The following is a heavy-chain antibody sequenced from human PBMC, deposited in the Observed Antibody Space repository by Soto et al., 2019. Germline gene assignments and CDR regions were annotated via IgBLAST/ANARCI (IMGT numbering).Heavy chain of an antibody. CDR3: PKADNKGEFEP. Sequence: PVGSLRLSCASSGFTFSSYAMSCVRHSPGKGLEWVSAISGSGGSTYYADSVKGRFTISRDNSKNTLYLQMNSLRAEDTAVYYFPKADNKGEFEPWGEGSRVHVS. J-gene: IGHJ5*02. V-gene: IGHV3-23*01. D-gene: IGHD3-16*01. CDR1: GFTFSSYA. CDR2: ISGSGGST.